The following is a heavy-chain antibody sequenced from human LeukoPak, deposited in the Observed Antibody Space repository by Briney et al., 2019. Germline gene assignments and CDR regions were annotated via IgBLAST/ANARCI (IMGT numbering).Heavy chain of an antibody. CDR3: ARGDVAARPNAFDI. D-gene: IGHD6-6*01. Sequence: PSETLSLTCTVSGGSISSGDYYWSWIRQPPGKGLEWIGYIYYSGSTYYNPSLKSRVTISVDTSKNQFSLKLSSVTAADTAVYYCARGDVAARPNAFDIWGQGAMVTVSS. V-gene: IGHV4-30-4*08. CDR1: GGSISSGDYY. CDR2: IYYSGST. J-gene: IGHJ3*02.